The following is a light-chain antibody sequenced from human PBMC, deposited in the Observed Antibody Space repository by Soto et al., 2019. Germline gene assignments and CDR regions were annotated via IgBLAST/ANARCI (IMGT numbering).Light chain of an antibody. J-gene: IGLJ1*01. CDR2: EVS. V-gene: IGLV2-14*01. CDR1: SSGVGGYDY. CDR3: SSYTSSSTDV. Sequence: LTQPASVSGSPGQSITISCTGTSSGVGGYDYVSWYQHHPGKAPKLTIYEVSNRPSGVSNRFSGSKSGNTASLTISGLQAEDEAEYYCSSYTSSSTDVFGTGTKVTVL.